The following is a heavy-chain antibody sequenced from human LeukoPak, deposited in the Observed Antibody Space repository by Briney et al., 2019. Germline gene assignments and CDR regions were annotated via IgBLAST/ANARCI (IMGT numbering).Heavy chain of an antibody. Sequence: NTSETLSLTCTVSGGSVSSYSWSWLRQPPGKGLEWIGYFYYSGSTNYNPSLKSRVTISVDTSKSQFSLNLTSVTAADTAVYYCARTRSQAISAQYFDYWGQGTLVTVSS. V-gene: IGHV4-59*08. J-gene: IGHJ4*02. CDR2: FYYSGST. CDR3: ARTRSQAISAQYFDY. D-gene: IGHD2-2*02. CDR1: GGSVSSYS.